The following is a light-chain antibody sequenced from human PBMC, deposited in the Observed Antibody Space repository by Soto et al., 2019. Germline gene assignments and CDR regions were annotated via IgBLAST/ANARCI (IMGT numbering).Light chain of an antibody. J-gene: IGKJ4*01. Sequence: EIVLTQSPGTLSLSPGERATLSCRASQSVSSNYLAWYQQKPGQAPRLLIYGASNRATGIPARFSGSGSGTDFTLTISSLEPEDFAVYYCQQRSNWPPGLTFGGGTKVDIK. CDR3: QQRSNWPPGLT. CDR2: GAS. V-gene: IGKV3-11*01. CDR1: QSVSSNY.